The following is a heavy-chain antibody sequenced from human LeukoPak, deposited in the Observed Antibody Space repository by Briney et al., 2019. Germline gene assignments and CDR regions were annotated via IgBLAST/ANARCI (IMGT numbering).Heavy chain of an antibody. CDR3: ARDYGDSNDAFDI. Sequence: GGSLRLSCAASGFTVSSNYMSWVRQAPGKGLEWVSVIYSGGSTYYADSVKGRFTISRDNSKNTLYLRMNSLRAEDTAVYYCARDYGDSNDAFDIWGQGTMVTVSS. J-gene: IGHJ3*02. D-gene: IGHD4-17*01. CDR1: GFTVSSNY. V-gene: IGHV3-53*01. CDR2: IYSGGST.